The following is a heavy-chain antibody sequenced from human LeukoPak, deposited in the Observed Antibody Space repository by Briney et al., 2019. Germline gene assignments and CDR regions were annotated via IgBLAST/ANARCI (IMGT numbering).Heavy chain of an antibody. D-gene: IGHD2-2*01. V-gene: IGHV1-24*01. J-gene: IGHJ4*02. Sequence: ASVKVSCKVSGYTLTELSMHWVQQAPGKGLEWMGRVDPEDGETIYAEKFQGRVTITADTSTDTAYMELSSLRSEDTAVYYCATDRHCSSTSRPPGYWGQGTLVTVSS. CDR1: GYTLTELS. CDR3: ATDRHCSSTSRPPGY. CDR2: VDPEDGET.